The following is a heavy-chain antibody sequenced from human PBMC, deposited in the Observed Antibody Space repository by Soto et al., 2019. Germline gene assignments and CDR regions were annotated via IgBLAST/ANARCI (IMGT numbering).Heavy chain of an antibody. CDR3: ARVGPWVPYYYDSSPYTFENWFDP. Sequence: SETLSLTCTVSSGSVSSHSYYWSWIRQPPGKGLEWIGYIYYSGSTYYNPSLKSQVTISVDTSKNQFSLILNSVTAADTAVYYCARVGPWVPYYYDSSPYTFENWFDPWGQGTLVTVSS. J-gene: IGHJ5*02. D-gene: IGHD3-22*01. CDR2: IYYSGST. V-gene: IGHV4-61*01. CDR1: SGSVSSHSYY.